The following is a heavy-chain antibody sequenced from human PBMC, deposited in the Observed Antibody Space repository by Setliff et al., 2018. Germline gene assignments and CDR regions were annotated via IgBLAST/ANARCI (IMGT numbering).Heavy chain of an antibody. V-gene: IGHV4-34*01. CDR2: IDQSGST. CDR3: AGGAFGSRWYVRPWFDP. J-gene: IGHJ5*02. CDR1: GDSFSGYF. Sequence: KTSETLSLTCAVYGDSFSGYFWTWIRQPPGKGLEWIGDIDQSGSTNYNPSLKSRLTISVDTSKNQFSLSLSSVTAADTAVYYCAGGAFGSRWYVRPWFDPWGQGTLVTVSS. D-gene: IGHD6-13*01.